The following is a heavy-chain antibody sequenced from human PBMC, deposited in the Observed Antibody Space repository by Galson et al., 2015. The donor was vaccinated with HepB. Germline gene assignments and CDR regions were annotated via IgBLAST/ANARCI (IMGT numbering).Heavy chain of an antibody. CDR2: INPNSGGT. CDR3: ARAFGSRPPYYYYYYMDV. V-gene: IGHV1-2*06. J-gene: IGHJ6*03. D-gene: IGHD1-26*01. Sequence: SVKVSCKASGYTFTGYYMHWVRQAPGQGLEWMGRINPNSGGTNYAQKFQGRVTMTRDTSISTAYMELSRLRSDDTAVYYCARAFGSRPPYYYYYYMDVWGKGTTVTVSS. CDR1: GYTFTGYY.